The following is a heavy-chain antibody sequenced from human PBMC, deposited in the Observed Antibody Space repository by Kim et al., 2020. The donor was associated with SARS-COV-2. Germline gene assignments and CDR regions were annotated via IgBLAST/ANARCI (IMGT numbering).Heavy chain of an antibody. D-gene: IGHD6-6*01. J-gene: IGHJ6*02. CDR3: AVTDSKVSSSGGMDV. CDR1: GGSFSGYY. V-gene: IGHV4-34*01. Sequence: SETLSLTFAVYGGSFSGYYWSWIRQPPGKGLEWIGEINHSGSTNYNPSLKSRVTISVDTSKNQFSLKLSSVTAADTAVYYCAVTDSKVSSSGGMDVWGQGTTVTVSS. CDR2: INHSGST.